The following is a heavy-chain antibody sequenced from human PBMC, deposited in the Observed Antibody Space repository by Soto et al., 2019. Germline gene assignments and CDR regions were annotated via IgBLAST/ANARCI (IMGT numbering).Heavy chain of an antibody. CDR3: AIRASYYDSSGYFDY. CDR2: INSDGSST. Sequence: EVQLVESGGGLVQPGGSLRLSCAASGFTFSSYWMHWVRQAPGKGLVWVSRINSDGSSTSYADSVKGRFTISRDNAKNTLYLQMXSLRXEXTAVYYCAIRASYYDSSGYFDYWGQGTLVTVSS. D-gene: IGHD3-22*01. J-gene: IGHJ4*02. V-gene: IGHV3-74*01. CDR1: GFTFSSYW.